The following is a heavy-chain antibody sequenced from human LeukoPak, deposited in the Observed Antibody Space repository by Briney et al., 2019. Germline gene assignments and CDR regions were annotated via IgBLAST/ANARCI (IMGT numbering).Heavy chain of an antibody. CDR2: IYYSGST. V-gene: IGHV4-39*01. Sequence: SETLSLTCTVSAGSISSSSYYCGWIRHPPGKGLEWIGSIYYSGSTYYNPALKSRVTISVDTSKNQFSLKLSSVTAADTAVYYCARPQGYQLLDFEYWGQGTLVTVSS. D-gene: IGHD2-2*01. CDR1: AGSISSSSYY. CDR3: ARPQGYQLLDFEY. J-gene: IGHJ4*02.